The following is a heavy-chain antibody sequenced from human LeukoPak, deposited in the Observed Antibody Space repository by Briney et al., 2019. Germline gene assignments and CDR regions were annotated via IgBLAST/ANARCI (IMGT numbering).Heavy chain of an antibody. J-gene: IGHJ1*01. D-gene: IGHD6-13*01. CDR1: GFTFSSYG. CDR2: IYYSGST. Sequence: GSLRLSCAAAGFTFSSYGMHWVRQPPGKGLEWIGSIYYSGSTYYNPSLKSRVTISVDTSKNQFSLKLSSVTAADTAVYYCARQPPQYSSSWYGEYFQHWGQGTLVTVSS. CDR3: ARQPPQYSSSWYGEYFQH. V-gene: IGHV4-39*01.